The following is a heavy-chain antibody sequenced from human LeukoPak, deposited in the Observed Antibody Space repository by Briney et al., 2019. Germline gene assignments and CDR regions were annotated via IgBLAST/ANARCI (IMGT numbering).Heavy chain of an antibody. D-gene: IGHD3-22*01. J-gene: IGHJ5*02. CDR2: ISSSGSTT. CDR3: ARDHLVHYYDSSGYLFDP. Sequence: WGSLSLSCAASGFTFSSYEMNWVRQAPGKGLEWISYISSSGSTTYYADSVKGRFTISRDNAKKSVYLQMNSLRAEDTAVYYCARDHLVHYYDSSGYLFDPWGQGTLVTVSS. CDR1: GFTFSSYE. V-gene: IGHV3-48*03.